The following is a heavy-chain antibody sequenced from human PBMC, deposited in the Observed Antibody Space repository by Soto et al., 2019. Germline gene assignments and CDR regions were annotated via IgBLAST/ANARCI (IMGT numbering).Heavy chain of an antibody. Sequence: QVQLQQWGAGLLKPSETLSLTCAVYGGSFSGYYWSWIRQPPGKGLEWIGEINHSGSTNYNPSLTSRVTISVDTSKNQFSLKLSSVTAADTAVYYCARRVEYCSSTSCYVGRFDPWGQGTLVTVSS. CDR3: ARRVEYCSSTSCYVGRFDP. D-gene: IGHD2-2*01. J-gene: IGHJ5*02. CDR1: GGSFSGYY. V-gene: IGHV4-34*01. CDR2: INHSGST.